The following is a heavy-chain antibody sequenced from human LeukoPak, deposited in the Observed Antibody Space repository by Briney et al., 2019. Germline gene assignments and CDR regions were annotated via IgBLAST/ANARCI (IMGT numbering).Heavy chain of an antibody. CDR1: GYTFTIYG. V-gene: IGHV1-18*01. D-gene: IGHD6-19*01. CDR3: ARGGTGSGWYGVPFDS. J-gene: IGHJ4*02. Sequence: ATVKVSFKASGYTFTIYGISWVRQAPGQGLEWMGWISAYNGNTNYSQKLQGRVTITTDTSTSTAYMELRSLSSDETAVYYCARGGTGSGWYGVPFDSWGQGTLVTVSS. CDR2: ISAYNGNT.